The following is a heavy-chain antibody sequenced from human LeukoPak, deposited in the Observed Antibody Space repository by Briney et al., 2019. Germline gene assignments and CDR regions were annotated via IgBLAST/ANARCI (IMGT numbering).Heavy chain of an antibody. CDR2: VSPNNGDT. CDR3: ARFGAPQWSGAPLGINAFDL. Sequence: ASVKVSCKASGYTFTGYYLRWVRQAPGQGLEWMGWVSPNNGDTQNAQQFQGRVTMTRDTSISTAYMHLSRLKSDDTAVYYCARFGAPQWSGAPLGINAFDLWGQGTMVTVSS. CDR1: GYTFTGYY. J-gene: IGHJ3*01. V-gene: IGHV1-2*02. D-gene: IGHD3-10*01.